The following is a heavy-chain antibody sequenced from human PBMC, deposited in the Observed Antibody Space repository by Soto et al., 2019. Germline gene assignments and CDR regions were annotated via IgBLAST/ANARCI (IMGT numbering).Heavy chain of an antibody. CDR1: GFTFSNYA. CDR2: VSGGGGST. V-gene: IGHV3-23*01. D-gene: IGHD1-1*01. J-gene: IGHJ6*02. Sequence: EVQLLESGGGLVQPGGSLRLSCAASGFTFSNYAMSWVRQAPGKGLEWVSAVSGGGGSTYYADSVKDRLTISRDNSKNALYLQMTSLRVEGTAVYYCARTIRGTTYYDGLDVWGQGTTVTVSS. CDR3: ARTIRGTTYYDGLDV.